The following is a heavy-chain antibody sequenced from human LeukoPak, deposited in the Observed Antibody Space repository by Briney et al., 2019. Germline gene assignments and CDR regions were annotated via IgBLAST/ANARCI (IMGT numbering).Heavy chain of an antibody. CDR2: IRSKANSYAT. CDR1: GFTFSGSA. V-gene: IGHV3-73*01. Sequence: GGSLRLSCAASGFTFSGSAMHWVRQASGKGLEWVGRIRSKANSYATAYAASVKGRFTISRDDSKNTAYLQMNSLKTEDTAVYYCTRLGPGGYDILTGGERDYWGQGTLVTVSS. CDR3: TRLGPGGYDILTGGERDY. J-gene: IGHJ4*02. D-gene: IGHD3-9*01.